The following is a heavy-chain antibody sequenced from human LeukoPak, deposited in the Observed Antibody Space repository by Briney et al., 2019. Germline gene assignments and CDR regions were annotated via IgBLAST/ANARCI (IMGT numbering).Heavy chain of an antibody. CDR1: GFTFNAYS. D-gene: IGHD3-3*01. CDR2: ISRASESI. Sequence: PGGSLRLSCAASGFTFNAYSMGRVRQAPGKGLEWVSIISRASESIFYADSVKGRFTISRDNAKNSLYLQMNGLRVEDTAIYYCARVYYASWSGQPLSQHWLDPWGQGTLVTVSS. J-gene: IGHJ5*02. V-gene: IGHV3-48*01. CDR3: ARVYYASWSGQPLSQHWLDP.